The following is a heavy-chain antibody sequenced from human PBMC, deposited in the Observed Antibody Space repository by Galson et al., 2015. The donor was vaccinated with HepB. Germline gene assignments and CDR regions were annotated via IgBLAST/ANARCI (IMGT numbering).Heavy chain of an antibody. J-gene: IGHJ4*02. CDR3: ARAGAYGDYANPHY. Sequence: SLRLSCAASGFTFSSYGMHWVRQAPGKGLEWVAVIWYDGSNKYFADSVKGRFTISRDNSKNTLYLQMNSLRAEDTAVYYCARAGAYGDYANPHYWGQGTLVTVSS. CDR1: GFTFSSYG. D-gene: IGHD4-17*01. V-gene: IGHV3-33*08. CDR2: IWYDGSNK.